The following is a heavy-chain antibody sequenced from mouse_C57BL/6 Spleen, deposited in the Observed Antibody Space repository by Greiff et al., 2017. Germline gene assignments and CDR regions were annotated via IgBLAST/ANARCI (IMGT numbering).Heavy chain of an antibody. CDR3: ARNYYGSEGFAY. CDR1: GYSITSGYY. Sequence: EVQLVESGPGLVKPSQSLSLTCSVTGYSITSGYYWNWIRQFPGNKLEWMGYISYDGSNNYNPSLKNRISITRDTSKNQFFLKLNSVTTEDTATYYCARNYYGSEGFAYWGQGTLVTVSA. D-gene: IGHD1-1*01. CDR2: ISYDGSN. J-gene: IGHJ3*01. V-gene: IGHV3-6*01.